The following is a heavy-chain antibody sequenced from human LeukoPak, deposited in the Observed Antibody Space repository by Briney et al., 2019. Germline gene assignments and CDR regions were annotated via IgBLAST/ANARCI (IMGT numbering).Heavy chain of an antibody. J-gene: IGHJ5*02. Sequence: NPSQTLSLTCTVSGGSISSGSYYWSWIRQPAGKGLEWIGRIYTSGSTNYNPSLKSRVTISVDTSKNQFSLKLSSVTAADTAVYYCARAYDLWSGYYYPWGQGTLVTVSS. D-gene: IGHD3-3*01. CDR1: GGSISSGSYY. CDR2: IYTSGST. V-gene: IGHV4-61*02. CDR3: ARAYDLWSGYYYP.